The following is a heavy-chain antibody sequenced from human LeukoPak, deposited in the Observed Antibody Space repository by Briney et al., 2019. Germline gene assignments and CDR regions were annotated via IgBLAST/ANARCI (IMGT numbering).Heavy chain of an antibody. V-gene: IGHV3-30-3*01. Sequence: GRSLRLSCAASGFTFSSYAMHWVRQAPGKGLEWVAVISYDGSNKYYADSVKGRFTISRDNSKNTLYLQMNSLRAEDTAVYYCARTYGSGSYLGYYFDYWGQGTLVTVSS. CDR3: ARTYGSGSYLGYYFDY. CDR2: ISYDGSNK. J-gene: IGHJ4*02. CDR1: GFTFSSYA. D-gene: IGHD3-10*01.